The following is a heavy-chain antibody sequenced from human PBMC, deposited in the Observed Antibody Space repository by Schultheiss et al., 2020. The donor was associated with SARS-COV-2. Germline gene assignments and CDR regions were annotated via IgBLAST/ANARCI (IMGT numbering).Heavy chain of an antibody. CDR3: AKGGRSSSWPFYYYYGMDV. J-gene: IGHJ6*02. V-gene: IGHV3-30*18. CDR1: GFTFSSNG. D-gene: IGHD6-13*01. CDR2: ISYDGSNK. Sequence: GGSLRLSCAASGFTFSSNGMHWVRQAPGKGLEWVAVISYDGSNKYYADSVKGRFTISRDNSKNTLYLQMNSLRAEDTAVYYCAKGGRSSSWPFYYYYGMDVWGQGTTVTVSS.